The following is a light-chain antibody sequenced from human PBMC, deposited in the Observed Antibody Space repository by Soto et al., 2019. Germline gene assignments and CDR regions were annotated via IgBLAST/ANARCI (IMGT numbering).Light chain of an antibody. V-gene: IGKV1-13*02. CDR3: QQFNSYPVT. CDR1: QDIRGA. CDR2: DVS. J-gene: IGKJ5*01. Sequence: AIQVTQFPSSLSASVGDRVTITCLASQDIRGALAWYQQKPGKPPKLLIYDVSTLENGVPSRFSGDSSGTQFTLTISGLPPEDFGTYYCQQFNSYPVTFGHGTRLDIK.